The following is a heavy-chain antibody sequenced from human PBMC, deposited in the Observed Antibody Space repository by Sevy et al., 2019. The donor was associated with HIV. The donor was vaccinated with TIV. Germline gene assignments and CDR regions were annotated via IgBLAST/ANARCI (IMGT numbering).Heavy chain of an antibody. D-gene: IGHD3-22*01. V-gene: IGHV1-24*01. CDR2: FDPDDGET. CDR1: GYTLSELS. Sequence: ASVKVSCKVSGYTLSELSMHWVRQPPGKGLEWMGRFDPDDGETIYAQRFQGGVTMTEDTAADTAYMELSSLRSEETAMYYGATAREYYSDNSGYLDYWGQGTPVTVSS. CDR3: ATAREYYSDNSGYLDY. J-gene: IGHJ4*02.